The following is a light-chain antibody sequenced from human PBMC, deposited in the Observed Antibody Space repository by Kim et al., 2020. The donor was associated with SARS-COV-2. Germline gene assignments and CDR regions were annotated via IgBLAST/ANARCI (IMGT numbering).Light chain of an antibody. CDR3: LQDSRYPRT. CDR1: QAIRNE. CDR2: AAS. J-gene: IGKJ1*01. V-gene: IGKV1-6*01. Sequence: IQMTQSPSSLSASTGDRVTITCRASQAIRNELGWYQQKPGKAPKVLIYAASTLQSGVSSRFSGSGSGTDFTLTISSLQPEDFATYYCLQDSRYPRTFGQGTKVDIK.